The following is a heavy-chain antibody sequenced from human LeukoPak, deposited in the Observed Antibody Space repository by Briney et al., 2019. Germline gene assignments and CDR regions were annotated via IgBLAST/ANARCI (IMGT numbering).Heavy chain of an antibody. CDR2: INPSGGST. Sequence: ASVTVSCKASGYTFTSYYMHWVRQAPGQGLEWMGIINPSGGSTSYAQKFQGRVTMTRDMSTSTVYMELSSLRSEDTAVYHCARDHTEEVPAAPGDWFDPWGQGTLVTVSS. V-gene: IGHV1-46*01. CDR1: GYTFTSYY. CDR3: ARDHTEEVPAAPGDWFDP. J-gene: IGHJ5*02. D-gene: IGHD2-2*01.